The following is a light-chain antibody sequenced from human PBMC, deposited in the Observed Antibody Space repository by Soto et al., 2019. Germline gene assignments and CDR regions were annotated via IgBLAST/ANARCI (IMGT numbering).Light chain of an antibody. Sequence: VLTQPPSASWTPGQRITISCYGSSSNIESHSVNWYQQVPGTAPKLLINTNNQRPSGVPDRFSGSKSGASASLAISGLQSEDEATYYCATWDDSRKGVFGTGTKVTVL. CDR3: ATWDDSRKGV. CDR2: TNN. J-gene: IGLJ1*01. CDR1: SSNIESHS. V-gene: IGLV1-44*01.